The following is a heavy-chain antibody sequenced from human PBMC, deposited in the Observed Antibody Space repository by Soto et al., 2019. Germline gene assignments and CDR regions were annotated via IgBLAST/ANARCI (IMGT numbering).Heavy chain of an antibody. J-gene: IGHJ4*02. CDR2: IWYDGSNK. D-gene: IGHD5-18*01. CDR3: AKAGYSYGWEPSG. Sequence: GGSLRLSCAASGFTFSSYGMHWVRQAPGKGLEWVAVIWYDGSNKYYADSVKGRFTISRDNSKNTLYLQMNSLRAEDTAVYYCAKAGYSYGWEPSGWGQGTLVTVSS. CDR1: GFTFSSYG. V-gene: IGHV3-33*06.